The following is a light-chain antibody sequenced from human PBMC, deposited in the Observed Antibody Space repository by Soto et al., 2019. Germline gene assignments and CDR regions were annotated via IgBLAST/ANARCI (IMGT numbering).Light chain of an antibody. Sequence: GDSVTITCRASQSVSVWLAWYQQKPGKAPKLLIYMASKLESGVPSRFRGSGSGTEFALTISNLQPEDFATYYCQQYNGYSRTFGQGTKVDIK. CDR3: QQYNGYSRT. V-gene: IGKV1-5*03. J-gene: IGKJ1*01. CDR1: QSVSVW. CDR2: MAS.